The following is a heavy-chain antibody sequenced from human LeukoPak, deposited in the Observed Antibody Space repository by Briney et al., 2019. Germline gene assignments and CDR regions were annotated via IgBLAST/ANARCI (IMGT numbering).Heavy chain of an antibody. Sequence: GGSLRLSCAASGFTFSRNPMHWVRQAPGKGLEWVAVISYDGSNKYYADSVKGRFTISRDNSKNTLYLQMNSLRAEDTAVYYCARDLGYCSSTGCYNPNFDYWGRGTLVTVSS. CDR3: ARDLGYCSSTGCYNPNFDY. D-gene: IGHD2-2*02. CDR2: ISYDGSNK. J-gene: IGHJ4*02. V-gene: IGHV3-30-3*01. CDR1: GFTFSRNP.